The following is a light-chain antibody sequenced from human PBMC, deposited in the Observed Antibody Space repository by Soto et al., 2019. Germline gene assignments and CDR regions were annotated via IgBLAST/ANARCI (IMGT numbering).Light chain of an antibody. V-gene: IGLV2-23*01. Sequence: QSALTQPASVSGSPGQSITISCTGSSSDVGTYNLVSWYQQHPGKAPKFIIYEGSKRPAGVSNRFSGFKSGNTASLTISGLQAEDEAYYYCCSYAGGSTYVFGTGTKLTVL. CDR1: SSDVGTYNL. J-gene: IGLJ1*01. CDR2: EGS. CDR3: CSYAGGSTYV.